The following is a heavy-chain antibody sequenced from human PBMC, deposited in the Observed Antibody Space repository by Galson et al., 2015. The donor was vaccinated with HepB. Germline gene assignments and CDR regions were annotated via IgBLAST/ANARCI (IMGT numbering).Heavy chain of an antibody. CDR3: AQGRGDSSGWGFDY. Sequence: PALVTPTQTLTLTCTFSGFSLSTSGVGVGWIRQPPGKALEWLALIYWDDDKRYSPSLKSRLTITKDTSKNQVVLTMTNMDPVDTATYYCAQGRGDSSGWGFDYWGQGTLVTVSS. CDR2: IYWDDDK. D-gene: IGHD6-19*01. CDR1: GFSLSTSGVG. J-gene: IGHJ4*02. V-gene: IGHV2-5*02.